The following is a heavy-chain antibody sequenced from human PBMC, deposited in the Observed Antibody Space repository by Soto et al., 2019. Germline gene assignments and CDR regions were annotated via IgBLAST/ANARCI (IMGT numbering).Heavy chain of an antibody. D-gene: IGHD6-13*01. CDR2: IYWDDDK. CDR1: GFSLSTTGVG. Sequence: QITLKESGPTLVKPTQTLTLACTFSGFSLSTTGVGVGWIRQPPGKALEWLALIYWDDDKRYSPSLRTRLTINKDTSKNQVVLTKTNMDPVDKATYYCAYRQDYRSSWDSGWFDTWGQGTLVTVSS. CDR3: AYRQDYRSSWDSGWFDT. J-gene: IGHJ5*02. V-gene: IGHV2-5*02.